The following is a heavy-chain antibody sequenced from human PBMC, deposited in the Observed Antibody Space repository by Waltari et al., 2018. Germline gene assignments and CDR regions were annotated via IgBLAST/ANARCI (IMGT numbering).Heavy chain of an antibody. CDR3: ATRPYSGNYYWAFDY. CDR1: GYTLTELS. D-gene: IGHD1-26*01. Sequence: HVQLVQSGAEVKKPGASVKVSCKVSGYTLTELSMNWVRQAPGKGLEWMGGLDPEDGEPIYAQTFQGRVTVTEDTSTDTAYMELSSLRSEDTAVYYCATRPYSGNYYWAFDYWGQGTLVTVSS. J-gene: IGHJ4*02. CDR2: LDPEDGEP. V-gene: IGHV1-24*01.